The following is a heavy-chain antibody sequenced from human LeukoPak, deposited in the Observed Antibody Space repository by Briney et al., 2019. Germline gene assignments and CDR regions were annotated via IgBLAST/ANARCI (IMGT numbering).Heavy chain of an antibody. CDR2: INPNSGGT. J-gene: IGHJ4*02. CDR3: ARGEGDSSSWPLNY. Sequence: DSVKVSCKASGYTFTAYYMHWVRQAPGQGLEWMGWINPNSGGTKYAQQFQGRVTMTRDTSISTTYMELSRLTSDDTAVYYCARGEGDSSSWPLNYWGQGTLVPVSS. V-gene: IGHV1-2*02. D-gene: IGHD6-13*01. CDR1: GYTFTAYY.